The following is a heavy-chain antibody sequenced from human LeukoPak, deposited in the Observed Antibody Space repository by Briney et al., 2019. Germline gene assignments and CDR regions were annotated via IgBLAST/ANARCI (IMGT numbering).Heavy chain of an antibody. Sequence: GGSLRLSCVASGLTVSSNYMSWVRQAPGKGLQWVSGINWNGGSTGYADSVKGRFTISRDNAKNSLYLQMNSLGAEDTALYYCARGLRVYAFDIWGQGTMVTVSS. J-gene: IGHJ3*02. CDR3: ARGLRVYAFDI. D-gene: IGHD4-17*01. CDR2: INWNGGST. V-gene: IGHV3-20*04. CDR1: GLTVSSNY.